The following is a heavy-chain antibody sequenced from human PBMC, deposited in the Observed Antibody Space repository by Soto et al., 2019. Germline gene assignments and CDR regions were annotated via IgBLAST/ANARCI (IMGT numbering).Heavy chain of an antibody. J-gene: IGHJ4*02. Sequence: SETLSLTCAVYGGSFSGYYWSWIRQPPGKGLEWIGEINHSGSTNYNPSLKSRVTISVDTSKNQFSLKLSSVTAADTALYYCVRRVNSGSGRDYFDYWGQGSLVTVSS. CDR1: GGSFSGYY. CDR3: VRRVNSGSGRDYFDY. D-gene: IGHD1-26*01. CDR2: INHSGST. V-gene: IGHV4-34*01.